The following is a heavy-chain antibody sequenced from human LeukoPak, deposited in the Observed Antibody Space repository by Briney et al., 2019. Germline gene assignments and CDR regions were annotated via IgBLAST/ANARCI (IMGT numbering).Heavy chain of an antibody. D-gene: IGHD2-2*01. CDR3: ARTAYCSSANCYALDAFDI. J-gene: IGHJ3*02. V-gene: IGHV4-31*03. CDR1: GGSISSGGYY. CDR2: IYYTGNT. Sequence: PSQTLSLTCTVSGGSISSGGYYWSWIRQHPGKGLEWIGYIYYTGNTYYNPSLQSRVIISVDTSKNQFSLKLSSVTAADTAVFYCARTAYCSSANCYALDAFDIWGQGTMVTVPS.